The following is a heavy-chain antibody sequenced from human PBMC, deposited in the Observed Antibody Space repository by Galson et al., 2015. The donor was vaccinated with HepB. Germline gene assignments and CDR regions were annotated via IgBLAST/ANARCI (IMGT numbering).Heavy chain of an antibody. Sequence: SLRLSCAASGFTFSSYSMNWVRQAPGKGLEWVSSISSSSSYIYYADSVKGRFTISRDNAKNSLYLQMNSLRAEDTAVYYCARGNLEWLFNDYWGQGTLVTVSS. V-gene: IGHV3-21*01. J-gene: IGHJ4*02. CDR3: ARGNLEWLFNDY. D-gene: IGHD3-3*01. CDR1: GFTFSSYS. CDR2: ISSSSSYI.